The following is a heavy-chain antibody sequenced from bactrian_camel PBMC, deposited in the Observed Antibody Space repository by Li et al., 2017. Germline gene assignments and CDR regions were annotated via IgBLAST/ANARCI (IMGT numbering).Heavy chain of an antibody. CDR2: ISVDGTT. CDR3: ATNRGCTACTDDGVCHMSRGGF. Sequence: VQLVESGGGSVQAGGSLKLSCEASGYVFKRCNMAWYRGGQDKSRELVSSISVDGTTSLADNVKGRFTVSQDDKKKVPYLQMNELTAADTATYICATNRGCTACTDDGVCHMSRGGFWGQGTQVTVS. CDR1: GYVFKRCN. V-gene: IGHV3S67*01. J-gene: IGHJ6*01. D-gene: IGHD3*01.